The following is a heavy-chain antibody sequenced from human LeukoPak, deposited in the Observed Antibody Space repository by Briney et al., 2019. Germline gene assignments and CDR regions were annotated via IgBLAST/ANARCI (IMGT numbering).Heavy chain of an antibody. CDR2: IYYSGST. V-gene: IGHV4-59*01. CDR3: ARADDYGDYADYYYGMDV. CDR1: GGSISSYY. J-gene: IGHJ6*02. Sequence: SETLSLTYTVSGGSISSYYWSWIRQPPGKGLEWIGYIYYSGSTNYNPSLKSRVTISVDTSKNQFSLKLSSVTAADTAVYYCARADDYGDYADYYYGMDVWGQGTTVTVSS. D-gene: IGHD4-17*01.